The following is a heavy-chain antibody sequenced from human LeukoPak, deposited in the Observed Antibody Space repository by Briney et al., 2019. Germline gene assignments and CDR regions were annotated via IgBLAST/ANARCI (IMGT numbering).Heavy chain of an antibody. Sequence: SETLSLTCTVSGGPVSSGSYYWSWIRQPPGKGLEWIGYIYYSGSASYNPSLKSRVTISVDTSKNQFSLKLSSVTAADTAVYYCARGGYNPDTFDYWGQGTLVTVSS. J-gene: IGHJ4*02. CDR3: ARGGYNPDTFDY. D-gene: IGHD5-24*01. CDR2: IYYSGSA. CDR1: GGPVSSGSYY. V-gene: IGHV4-61*01.